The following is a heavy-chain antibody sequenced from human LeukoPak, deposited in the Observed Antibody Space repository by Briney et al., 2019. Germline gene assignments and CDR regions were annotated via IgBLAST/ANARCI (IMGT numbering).Heavy chain of an antibody. V-gene: IGHV3-23*01. Sequence: GGSLRLSCAASGFTFSSYAMSWVRQAPGKGLEWVSAISGSGGSTYYADSVKGRFTISRDNAKNSLYLQMNSLRAEDTALYYCAKDSRNYYYDYWGQGTLVTVSS. CDR1: GFTFSSYA. CDR3: AKDSRNYYYDY. J-gene: IGHJ4*02. CDR2: ISGSGGST. D-gene: IGHD1-7*01.